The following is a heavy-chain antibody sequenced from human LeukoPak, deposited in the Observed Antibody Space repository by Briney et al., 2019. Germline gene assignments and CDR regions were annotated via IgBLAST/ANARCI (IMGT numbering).Heavy chain of an antibody. V-gene: IGHV4-34*01. J-gene: IGHJ3*02. CDR1: GGSFSGYY. CDR2: INHSGST. Sequence: PSETLSLTCAVYGGSFSGYYWSWIRQPPGKGLEWIGEINHSGSTNYNPSLKSRVTISVDTSKNQFSLKLSSVTAADTAVYYCARAIIAAAGTSAFDIWGQGTMVTVSS. D-gene: IGHD6-13*01. CDR3: ARAIIAAAGTSAFDI.